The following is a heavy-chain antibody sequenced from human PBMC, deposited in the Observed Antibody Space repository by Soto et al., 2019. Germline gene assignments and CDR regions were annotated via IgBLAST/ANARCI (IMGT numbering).Heavy chain of an antibody. D-gene: IGHD6-19*01. CDR2: ISGSGDST. CDR3: ARGGSSFGAFDI. J-gene: IGHJ3*02. Sequence: EVQLLESGGGLVQPGGSLRLSCAASGFTFSSYAMSWVRQAPGKGLEWVSAISGSGDSTYYADSVKGRFTISRDNSKNTLFLQMNSLRAEDTAVYDCARGGSSFGAFDIWGQGTMVTVAS. V-gene: IGHV3-23*01. CDR1: GFTFSSYA.